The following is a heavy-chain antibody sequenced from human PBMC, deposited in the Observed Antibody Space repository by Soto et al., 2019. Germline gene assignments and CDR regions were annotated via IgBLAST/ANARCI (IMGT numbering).Heavy chain of an antibody. J-gene: IGHJ6*02. V-gene: IGHV4-59*01. CDR3: ARVSPYGSGSYQTAGLYYYYYGMDV. CDR2: IYYSGST. Sequence: SETLSLTCTVSGGSISSYYWSWIRQPPGKGLEWIGYIYYSGSTNYNPSLKSRVTISVDTSKNQFSLKLSSVTAADTAVYYCARVSPYGSGSYQTAGLYYYYYGMDVWGQGTTVTVSS. CDR1: GGSISSYY. D-gene: IGHD3-10*01.